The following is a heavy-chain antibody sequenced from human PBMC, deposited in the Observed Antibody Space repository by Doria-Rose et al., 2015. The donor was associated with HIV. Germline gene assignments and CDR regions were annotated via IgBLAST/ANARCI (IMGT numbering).Heavy chain of an antibody. J-gene: IGHJ4*02. CDR3: ARMGSYRELDY. V-gene: IGHV4-31*03. CDR1: GASVSSRGYY. Sequence: QVQLQESGPGPVKPSETLSLTCSVSGASVSSRGYYRNWIPQVPGKGLESLGYTYYTGPSDYSPSLESRLNMAVDTSKNQFSLKLSFVTVADTAVYYCARMGSYRELDYWGQGALV. D-gene: IGHD3-3*01. CDR2: TYYTGPS.